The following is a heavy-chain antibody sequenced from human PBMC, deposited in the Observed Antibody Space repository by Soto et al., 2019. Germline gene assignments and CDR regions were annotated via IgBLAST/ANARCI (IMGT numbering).Heavy chain of an antibody. CDR3: ARGWVGYCSWSRCAGPFDY. D-gene: IGHD2-15*01. V-gene: IGHV3-23*01. J-gene: IGHJ4*02. CDR1: GFTFRTYA. Sequence: EVQLLESGGGLVQRGGSLRLSCAASGFTFRTYAMNWVRQAPGKGLEWVAALCGNGGSTYYADPVKGRFTISRDNSQNTLCLEMNRVRADDTSVYYCARGWVGYCSWSRCAGPFDYWGKGTLVTVSS. CDR2: LCGNGGST.